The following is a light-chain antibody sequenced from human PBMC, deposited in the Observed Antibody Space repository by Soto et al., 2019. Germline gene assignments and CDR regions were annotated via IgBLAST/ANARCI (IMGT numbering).Light chain of an antibody. CDR1: QSVSSD. Sequence: EIVMTQSPATLSVSPGERATLSCRASQSVSSDLAWYHQKPGQAPRLLIYGASTRATGIPARFSGSGSGTEFTLTINSLQSEDFAVYYCQQRTNWPPSITFGQGTRLEIK. J-gene: IGKJ5*01. CDR2: GAS. CDR3: QQRTNWPPSIT. V-gene: IGKV3-15*01.